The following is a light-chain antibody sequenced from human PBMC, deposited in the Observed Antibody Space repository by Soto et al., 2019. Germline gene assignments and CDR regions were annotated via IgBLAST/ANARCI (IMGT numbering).Light chain of an antibody. V-gene: IGKV3-15*01. J-gene: IGKJ2*01. CDR2: DAS. Sequence: EIVMTQSPATLSVSPGERATLSCRASQSFSRTLAWYQQKPGQPPRLLIYDASTRATGVPARFGGSGSGTEFTLTISGLQSEDFAVYYCQQYGDWPPDTFGQGTKVEI. CDR1: QSFSRT. CDR3: QQYGDWPPDT.